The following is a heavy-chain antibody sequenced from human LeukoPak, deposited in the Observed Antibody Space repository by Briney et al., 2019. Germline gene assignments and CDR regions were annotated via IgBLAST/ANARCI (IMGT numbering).Heavy chain of an antibody. J-gene: IGHJ4*02. V-gene: IGHV1-69*06. CDR3: AREGDCSGGSCYRPPASFDY. Sequence: AASVKVSCKASGGTFSSYAISWVRQAPGQGLEWMGGIIPIFGTANYAQKFQGRVTITADKSTSTAYMELSSLRSEDTAVYYCAREGDCSGGSCYRPPASFDYWGQGTLVTVSS. D-gene: IGHD2-15*01. CDR1: GGTFSSYA. CDR2: IIPIFGTA.